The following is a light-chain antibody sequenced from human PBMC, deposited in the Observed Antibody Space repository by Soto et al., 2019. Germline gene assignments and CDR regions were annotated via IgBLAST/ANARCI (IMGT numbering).Light chain of an antibody. CDR2: EVT. J-gene: IGLJ3*02. CDR1: SSDVGGYNY. V-gene: IGLV2-8*01. CDR3: SSYAASNNFYFV. Sequence: QSALTQPPSASGSPGQSVTISCTGTSSDVGGYNYVSWYQQYPGRAPKLMIYEVTKRPSGVPVRLSGSKSGNTASLTVSGLQAEDEADYYCSSYAASNNFYFVFGGGTKLTVL.